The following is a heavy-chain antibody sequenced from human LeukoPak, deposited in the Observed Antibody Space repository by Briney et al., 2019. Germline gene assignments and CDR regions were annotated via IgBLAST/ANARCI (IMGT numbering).Heavy chain of an antibody. CDR3: ASTAGWLGDYFDY. CDR1: GGSISSSSYY. D-gene: IGHD5-12*01. CDR2: IYYSGST. V-gene: IGHV4-39*07. Sequence: SENLSLTCTVSGGSISSSSYYWGWIRQPPGKGLEWIGSIYYSGSTYYNPSLKSRVTISVDTSKNQFSLKLSSVTAADTAVYYCASTAGWLGDYFDYWGQGTLVTVSS. J-gene: IGHJ4*02.